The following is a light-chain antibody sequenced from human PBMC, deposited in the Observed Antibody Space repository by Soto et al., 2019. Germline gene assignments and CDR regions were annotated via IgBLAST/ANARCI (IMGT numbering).Light chain of an antibody. CDR2: GAS. V-gene: IGKV3-20*01. CDR3: HQYAGSAYT. CDR1: QSVSSSY. Sequence: IVLTQSPGTLSLSPGERATLSCRASQSVSSSYLAWYQQKPGQAPRLLIYGASSRATGLPNRFSGSASGTDFTLTISRLEPEDFAVYYWHQYAGSAYTFGQGTKLEIK. J-gene: IGKJ2*01.